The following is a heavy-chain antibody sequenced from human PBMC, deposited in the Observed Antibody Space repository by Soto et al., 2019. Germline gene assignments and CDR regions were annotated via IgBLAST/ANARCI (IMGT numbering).Heavy chain of an antibody. D-gene: IGHD4-17*01. CDR2: ISYDGSNK. Sequence: QVQLVESGGGVVQPGRSLRLSCAASGFTFRSYAMHWVRQAPGKGLEWVAVISYDGSNKYYADSVKGRFTISRDNSKNTLYLQMNSLRAEDTAVYYCARVNGDYGLGMDVWGQGTTVTVSS. J-gene: IGHJ6*02. CDR3: ARVNGDYGLGMDV. V-gene: IGHV3-30-3*01. CDR1: GFTFRSYA.